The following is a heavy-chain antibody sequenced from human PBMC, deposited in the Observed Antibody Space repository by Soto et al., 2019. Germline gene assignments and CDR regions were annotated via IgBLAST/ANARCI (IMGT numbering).Heavy chain of an antibody. Sequence: SETLSLTCAVYGGSFSGYYWSWIRQPPGKGLEWIGEINHSGSTNYNPSLKSRVTISVDTSKNQFALKLSSVTAADTAVYYCSLNNWFDPWGQGTLVTVSS. CDR2: INHSGST. J-gene: IGHJ5*02. V-gene: IGHV4-34*01. CDR3: SLNNWFDP. CDR1: GGSFSGYY.